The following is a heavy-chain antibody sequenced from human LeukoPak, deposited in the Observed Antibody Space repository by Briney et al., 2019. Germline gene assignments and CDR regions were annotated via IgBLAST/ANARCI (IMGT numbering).Heavy chain of an antibody. J-gene: IGHJ3*02. CDR3: ARDPYYDSSLDAFDI. CDR1: GGTFSSYA. V-gene: IGHV1-69*06. CDR2: IIPIFGTA. Sequence: GASVKVSCTASGGTFSSYAISWVRQAPGQGLEWMGWIIPIFGTANYAQKFQGRVTITADKSTSTAYMELRSLRSEDTAVYYCARDPYYDSSLDAFDIWGQGTMVSVSS. D-gene: IGHD3-22*01.